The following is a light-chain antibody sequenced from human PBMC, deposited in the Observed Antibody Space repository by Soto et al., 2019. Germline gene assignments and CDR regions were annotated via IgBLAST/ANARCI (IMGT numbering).Light chain of an antibody. Sequence: DIQMTQSPSSLSASIGDRVILTCQASQDIRHYLNWYQQKPGKAPKLLIYDASHLETDVPTRFSGSGSGTHFTFTIGSLQPEDVATYYCQQYEIFPLTFGGGTKVDIK. V-gene: IGKV1-33*01. CDR3: QQYEIFPLT. CDR2: DAS. J-gene: IGKJ4*01. CDR1: QDIRHY.